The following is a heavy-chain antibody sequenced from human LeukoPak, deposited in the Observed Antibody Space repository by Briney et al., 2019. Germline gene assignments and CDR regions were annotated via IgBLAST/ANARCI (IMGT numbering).Heavy chain of an antibody. V-gene: IGHV3-23*01. CDR1: GFTFSTYA. J-gene: IGHJ4*02. D-gene: IGHD3-9*01. CDR3: VTYNYESNDFDFRSFDN. CDR2: LTGKTGTI. Sequence: GGSLRLSCAASGFTFSTYAMSWVRQAPGKGLEWVSTLTGKTGTIFHADSVRGRFSISRDNSKNTVYLQMDRLRVEDTAVYYCVTYNYESNDFDFRSFDNWGQGTLVTVSS.